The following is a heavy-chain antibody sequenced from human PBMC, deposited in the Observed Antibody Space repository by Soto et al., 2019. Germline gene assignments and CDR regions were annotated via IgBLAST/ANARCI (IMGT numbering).Heavy chain of an antibody. D-gene: IGHD3-10*01. J-gene: IGHJ6*02. CDR3: ARVFGPLGFGELLPYYYYGMDV. CDR1: GGTFSSYA. V-gene: IGHV1-69*12. Sequence: QVQLVQSGAEVKKPGSSVKVSCKASGGTFSSYAISWVRQAPGQGLEWMGGIIPIFGTANYAQKFQGRVTITADESTSTGYMELSSRRSEDTAVYYCARVFGPLGFGELLPYYYYGMDVWGQGTTGTGSS. CDR2: IIPIFGTA.